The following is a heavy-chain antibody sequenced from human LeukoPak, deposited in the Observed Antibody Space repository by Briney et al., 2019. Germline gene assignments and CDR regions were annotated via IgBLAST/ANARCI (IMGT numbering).Heavy chain of an antibody. CDR1: GYTFTSYA. J-gene: IGHJ4*02. V-gene: IGHV1-3*03. D-gene: IGHD3-22*01. CDR2: INAGNGNT. Sequence: ASVKVSCKASGYTFTSYAMHWVRQAPGQRLEWMGWINAGNGNTKYSQEFQGRVTITRDTSASTAYMELSSLRSEDVAVYYCARAYYYDSSGYYFFDYWGQGTLVTVSS. CDR3: ARAYYYDSSGYYFFDY.